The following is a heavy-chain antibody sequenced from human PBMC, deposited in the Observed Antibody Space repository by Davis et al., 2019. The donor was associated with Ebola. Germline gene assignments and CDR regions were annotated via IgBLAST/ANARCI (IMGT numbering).Heavy chain of an antibody. CDR3: ARDTYGDYVEGFDP. J-gene: IGHJ5*02. V-gene: IGHV3-21*01. CDR1: GFTFSNYG. Sequence: PGGSLRLSCAASGFTFSNYGMSWVRQAPGKGLEWVSSISSSSSYIYYADSVKGRFTISRDNAKNSLYLQMNSLRAEDTAVYYCARDTYGDYVEGFDPWGQGTLVTVSS. D-gene: IGHD4-17*01. CDR2: ISSSSSYI.